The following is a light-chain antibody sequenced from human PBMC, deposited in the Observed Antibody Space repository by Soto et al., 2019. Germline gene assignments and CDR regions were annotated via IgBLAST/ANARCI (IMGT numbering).Light chain of an antibody. CDR2: GAS. CDR3: HQYNNWPQP. Sequence: DMVMMRSTSTLSVSRGERASLSGMASQSVSSNLAWYQQKPGQAPRLLIYGASTRATGIPARFGGSGSGTEFTLTISSLQSEDFEVYYCHQYNNWPQPFGQGTKVDIQ. V-gene: IGKV3-15*01. CDR1: QSVSSN. J-gene: IGKJ1*01.